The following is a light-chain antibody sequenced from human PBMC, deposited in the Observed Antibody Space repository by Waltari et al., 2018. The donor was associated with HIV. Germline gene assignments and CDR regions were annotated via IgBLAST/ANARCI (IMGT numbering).Light chain of an antibody. Sequence: SSELTQDPAVSVDLGQTVRITCQGDRLLTYFVNGDQQKSGPSPLLLLYGKNNRPPGISGRFSGSRAGDTACLTISGAQAEEEAEYCCNSRDSDRGGSHLLFGGGTFLTV. CDR2: GKN. CDR1: RLLTYF. J-gene: IGLJ2*01. V-gene: IGLV3-19*01. CDR3: NSRDSDRGGSHLL.